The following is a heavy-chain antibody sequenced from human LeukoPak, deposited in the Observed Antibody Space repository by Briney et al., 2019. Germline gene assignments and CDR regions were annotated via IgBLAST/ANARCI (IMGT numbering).Heavy chain of an antibody. Sequence: SETLSLTCTVSGGSISSYYWSWIRQPPGKGLEWIGYIYYSGSTNYNPSLKSRVTISVDTSKNQFSLKLSSVTAADTAVYYCARHTVLTAFDYWGQGTLVTVSS. J-gene: IGHJ4*02. D-gene: IGHD4-23*01. CDR1: GGSISSYY. V-gene: IGHV4-59*08. CDR3: ARHTVLTAFDY. CDR2: IYYSGST.